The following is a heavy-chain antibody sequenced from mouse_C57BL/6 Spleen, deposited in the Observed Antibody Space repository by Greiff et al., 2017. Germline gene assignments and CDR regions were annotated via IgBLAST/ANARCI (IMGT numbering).Heavy chain of an antibody. Sequence: VQLQQSGPVLVKPGASVKMSCKASGYTFTDYYMNWVKQSHGKSLEWIGVINPYNGGTSYNQKFKGKATLTVDKSSSTAYMELNSLTSEDSAVYYCLYDYDGAWFAYWGQGTLVTVSA. CDR2: INPYNGGT. D-gene: IGHD2-4*01. CDR3: LYDYDGAWFAY. CDR1: GYTFTDYY. V-gene: IGHV1-19*01. J-gene: IGHJ3*01.